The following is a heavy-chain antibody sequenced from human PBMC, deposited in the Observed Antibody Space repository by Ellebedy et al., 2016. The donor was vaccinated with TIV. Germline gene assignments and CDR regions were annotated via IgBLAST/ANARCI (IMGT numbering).Heavy chain of an antibody. CDR2: IHSTGPT. Sequence: SETLSLXXTVSHDSISSTNDYWAWIRQPPGKVLEWIGEIHSTGPTYFNPSLKSRVTLSVETSKNQFSLQLTSVTAADTAVYYCARRPGYSSGWYSRWGQGTLVTVSS. CDR1: HDSISSTNDY. V-gene: IGHV4-39*01. J-gene: IGHJ4*02. CDR3: ARRPGYSSGWYSR. D-gene: IGHD6-19*01.